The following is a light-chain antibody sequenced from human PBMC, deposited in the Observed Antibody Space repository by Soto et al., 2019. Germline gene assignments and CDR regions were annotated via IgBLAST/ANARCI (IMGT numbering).Light chain of an antibody. CDR1: QTISSW. Sequence: DIQITQSPSTLSGSVGDRVTITCRASQTISSWLAWYQQKPGKAPKLLIYKASTLKSGVPSRFSGSGSGTEFTLTISSLQPDDFATYYCQQYNSYSPRTFGQGTKVDIK. CDR3: QQYNSYSPRT. CDR2: KAS. J-gene: IGKJ1*01. V-gene: IGKV1-5*03.